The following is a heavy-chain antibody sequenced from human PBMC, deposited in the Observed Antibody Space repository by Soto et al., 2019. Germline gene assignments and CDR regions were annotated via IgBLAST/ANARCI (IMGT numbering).Heavy chain of an antibody. CDR1: GYTFTSYG. CDR3: ARSPSPDTVTDYFDY. Sequence: QVQLVQSGAEVKKPGASVKVSCKASGYTFTSYGISWVRQAPGQGLEWMGWISAYNGNTNYAQQLQGRGTMTTETSTNTDYMQLRSLRSDDTAVYYCARSPSPDTVTDYFDYWGQGTLVTVSS. D-gene: IGHD4-17*01. J-gene: IGHJ4*02. V-gene: IGHV1-18*01. CDR2: ISAYNGNT.